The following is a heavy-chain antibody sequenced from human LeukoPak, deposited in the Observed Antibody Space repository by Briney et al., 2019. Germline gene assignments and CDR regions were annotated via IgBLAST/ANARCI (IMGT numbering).Heavy chain of an antibody. CDR2: IDYRGTA. D-gene: IGHD3/OR15-3a*01. CDR1: GGSISSNGYF. CDR3: ARQAGAGTRWDYFDY. V-gene: IGHV4-39*01. J-gene: IGHJ4*02. Sequence: SETLSLTCTVSGGSISSNGYFWAWIRQSPGKGPDWIGIIDYRGTAFYNPFLESRVTISVETSKNFFSLKLRSVTAADTALYYCARQAGAGTRWDYFDYWGQGTLVTVSS.